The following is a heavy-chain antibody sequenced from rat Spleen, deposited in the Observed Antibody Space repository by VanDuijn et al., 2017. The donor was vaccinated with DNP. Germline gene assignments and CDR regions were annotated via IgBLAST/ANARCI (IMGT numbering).Heavy chain of an antibody. D-gene: IGHD4-3*01. CDR3: TRGVFGPFDY. V-gene: IGHV2-30*01. J-gene: IGHJ2*01. CDR1: GFSLTSYN. CDR2: IWTGGNT. Sequence: QVQLKESGPGLVQPSQTLSLTCTVSGFSLTSYNVHWVRQPTGKGLEWMGIIWTGGNTYYNSALKSRLSISRDTSEDQVFLTMNSLQTDDTGTYYCTRGVFGPFDYWGQGVMVTVSS.